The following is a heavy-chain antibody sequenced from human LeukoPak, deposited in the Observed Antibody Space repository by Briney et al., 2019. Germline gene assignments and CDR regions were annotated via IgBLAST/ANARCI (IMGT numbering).Heavy chain of an antibody. CDR2: ISSSGSTI. CDR3: ARELDWVFDY. CDR1: GFTFSSYE. Sequence: PGGSLRLSCAASGFTFSSYEMNWVRQAPGKGLEWVSYISSSGSTIYYADSVKGRFTISSDNAKNSLYLQMNSQRAEDTAVYYCARELDWVFDYWGQGTLVTVSS. J-gene: IGHJ4*02. D-gene: IGHD3-9*01. V-gene: IGHV3-48*03.